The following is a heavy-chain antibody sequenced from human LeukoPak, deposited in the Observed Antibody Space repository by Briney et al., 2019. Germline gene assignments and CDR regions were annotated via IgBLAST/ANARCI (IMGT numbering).Heavy chain of an antibody. CDR3: ARHLSGVTGYTYGRGIDY. J-gene: IGHJ4*02. Sequence: GGSLRLSCAASGFTFSSYGMSWVRQAPGKWLEWVSAISGSGGSTYYADSVKGRFTISRDNSKNTLYLQMNSLRAEDTAVYYCARHLSGVTGYTYGRGIDYWGQGTLVTVSS. V-gene: IGHV3-23*01. CDR2: ISGSGGST. CDR1: GFTFSSYG. D-gene: IGHD5-18*01.